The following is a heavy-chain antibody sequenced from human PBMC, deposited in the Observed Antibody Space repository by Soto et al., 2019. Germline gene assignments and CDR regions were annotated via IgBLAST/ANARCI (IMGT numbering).Heavy chain of an antibody. V-gene: IGHV4-59*01. J-gene: IGHJ6*02. CDR2: IYCAGKT. Sequence: PETLKDTYTVSAGSLTPCYWLWSRQSLERKLEWIGYIYCAGKTVYTPSLNSRVTISVDTSQNQFSLRLNSVTAADTAVYYCARHDAVPKLRNGMGVWCQGTTVT. CDR3: ARHDAVPKLRNGMGV. CDR1: AGSLTPCY. D-gene: IGHD2-15*01.